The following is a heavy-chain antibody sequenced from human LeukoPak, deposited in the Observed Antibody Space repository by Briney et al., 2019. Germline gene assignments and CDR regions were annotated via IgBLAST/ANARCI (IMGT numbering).Heavy chain of an antibody. D-gene: IGHD3-9*01. J-gene: IGHJ6*02. Sequence: SETLSLTCTVSGGSISSYYWSWIRQPPGKGLEWIGYIYYSGSTNYNPSLKSRVTISVDTSKNRFSLKLSSVTAADTAVYYCARESYDILTGYYYYGMDVWGQGTTVTVSS. CDR1: GGSISSYY. CDR3: ARESYDILTGYYYYGMDV. V-gene: IGHV4-59*01. CDR2: IYYSGST.